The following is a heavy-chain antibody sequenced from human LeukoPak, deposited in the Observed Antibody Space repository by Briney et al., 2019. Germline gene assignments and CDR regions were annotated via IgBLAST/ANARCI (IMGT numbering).Heavy chain of an antibody. Sequence: GGSLRLSCAASGFTFSSYSMNWVRQAPGKGLEWVSVIYSGGSTYYADSVKGRFTISRDNSKNTLYLQMNSLRAEDTAVYYCARNLYYYDSSGYYYYWGQGTLVTVSS. CDR1: GFTFSSYS. CDR3: ARNLYYYDSSGYYYY. D-gene: IGHD3-22*01. CDR2: IYSGGST. J-gene: IGHJ4*02. V-gene: IGHV3-66*01.